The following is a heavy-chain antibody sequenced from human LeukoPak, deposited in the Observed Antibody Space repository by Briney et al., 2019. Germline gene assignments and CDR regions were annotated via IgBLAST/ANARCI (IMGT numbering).Heavy chain of an antibody. J-gene: IGHJ4*02. D-gene: IGHD3-22*01. Sequence: ASVKVSCKASGYTFTSYAMHWVRQAPGQRLEWMGWINAGNGNTKYSQKFQGRVTITRDTSASTAYMELSSQRSEDTAVYYCARDAGGDYDSSGYLDWGQGTLVTVSS. CDR1: GYTFTSYA. CDR3: ARDAGGDYDSSGYLD. CDR2: INAGNGNT. V-gene: IGHV1-3*01.